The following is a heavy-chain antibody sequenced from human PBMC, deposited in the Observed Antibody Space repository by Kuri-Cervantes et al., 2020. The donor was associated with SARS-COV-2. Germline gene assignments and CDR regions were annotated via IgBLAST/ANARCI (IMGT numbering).Heavy chain of an antibody. CDR3: AKPYGDYFGPNDY. Sequence: GESLKISCAASGFTFSSYAMGWVRQAPGKGLEWVSAISGSGGSTYYADSVKGRFTISRDNSKNTLYLQMNSLRAEDTAVYYCAKPYGDYFGPNDYWGQGTLVTVSS. CDR2: ISGSGGST. V-gene: IGHV3-23*01. J-gene: IGHJ4*02. D-gene: IGHD4-17*01. CDR1: GFTFSSYA.